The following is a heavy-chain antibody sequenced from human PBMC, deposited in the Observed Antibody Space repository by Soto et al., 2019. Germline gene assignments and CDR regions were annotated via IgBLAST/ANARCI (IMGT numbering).Heavy chain of an antibody. V-gene: IGHV3-74*01. D-gene: IGHD3-22*01. CDR1: GFTFSSYW. CDR2: INSDGGTT. Sequence: GGSLRLSCAASGFTFSSYWMHWVRQAPGKGLVWVSRINSDGGTTTYADSVKGRFTISRDNAKNTLYLQMNSLRADDTAVYYCARGANYYDTSGSRRNGYWGQGTMVTVSS. CDR3: ARGANYYDTSGSRRNGY. J-gene: IGHJ4*02.